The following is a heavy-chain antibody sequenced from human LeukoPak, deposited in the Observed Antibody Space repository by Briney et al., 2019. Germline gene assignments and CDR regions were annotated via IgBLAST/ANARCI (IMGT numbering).Heavy chain of an antibody. CDR1: GFTFSSYG. V-gene: IGHV3-33*01. J-gene: IGHJ3*02. CDR3: ARSYYYGSGSSDAFDI. CDR2: IWYDGSNK. D-gene: IGHD3-10*01. Sequence: GGSLRLSCAASGFTFSSYGMHWVRQAPGKGLEWVAVIWYDGSNKYYADSVKGRVTISRDNSKNTLYLQMNSLRAEDTAVYYCARSYYYGSGSSDAFDIWGQGTMVTVSS.